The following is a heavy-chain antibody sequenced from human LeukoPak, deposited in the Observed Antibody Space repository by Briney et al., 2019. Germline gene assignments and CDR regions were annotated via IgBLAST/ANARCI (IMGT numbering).Heavy chain of an antibody. V-gene: IGHV3-21*01. CDR2: VSIGGSFI. Sequence: GVSLTLSCAASGFTCSSYGMKWVRQAPGKGLEWVSFVSIGGSFIYYADSVRGRFTISRDDAKNSLYLQRNSLTAEDTAEYYCARNKINTVTTGWYFDLWGRGTLVSVSS. CDR1: GFTCSSYG. J-gene: IGHJ2*01. CDR3: ARNKINTVTTGWYFDL. D-gene: IGHD4-17*01.